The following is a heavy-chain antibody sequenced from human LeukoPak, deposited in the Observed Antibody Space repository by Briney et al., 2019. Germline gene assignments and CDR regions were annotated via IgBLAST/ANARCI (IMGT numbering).Heavy chain of an antibody. Sequence: PGGSLTLSCAASGFTFSSYWMHWVRQAPGKGLMWVSRINSDGSRTTYADSVRGRFTISRDNAKSTLYLQMNSRRAEDTAVYYCARVRDDYTYFDCWGQGTLVTVSS. V-gene: IGHV3-74*01. J-gene: IGHJ4*02. D-gene: IGHD4-11*01. CDR3: ARVRDDYTYFDC. CDR1: GFTFSSYW. CDR2: INSDGSRT.